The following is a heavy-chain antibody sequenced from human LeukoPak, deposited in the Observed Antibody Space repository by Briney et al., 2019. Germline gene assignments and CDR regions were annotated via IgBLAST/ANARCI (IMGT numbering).Heavy chain of an antibody. CDR1: GYTFTGYY. V-gene: IGHV1-2*02. CDR3: ARAPFWEPQKDY. J-gene: IGHJ4*02. CDR2: INPNSGGT. D-gene: IGHD1-26*01. Sequence: ASVKVSCKASGYTFTGYYMHWVQQAPGQGLEWMGWINPNSGGTNYAQKFQGRVTMTRDTSISTAYMELSRLRSDETAVYYCARAPFWEPQKDYWGQGTLVTVSS.